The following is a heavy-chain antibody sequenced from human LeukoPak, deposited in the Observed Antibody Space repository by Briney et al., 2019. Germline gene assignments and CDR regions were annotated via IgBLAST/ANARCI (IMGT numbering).Heavy chain of an antibody. CDR2: IYSGGST. CDR1: GFTVSSNY. CDR3: ARTYNCGGDCYYFDY. V-gene: IGHV3-66*01. D-gene: IGHD2-21*02. J-gene: IGHJ4*02. Sequence: GGSLRLSCAASGFTVSSNYMSWVRQAPGKGLEWVSVIYSGGSTYYADSVKGRFTISRDNSKNTLYLQMNSLRAEDTAVYYCARTYNCGGDCYYFDYWGQGTLVTVSS.